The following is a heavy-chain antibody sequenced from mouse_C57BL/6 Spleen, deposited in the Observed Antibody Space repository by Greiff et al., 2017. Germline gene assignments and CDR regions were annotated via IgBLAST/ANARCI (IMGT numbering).Heavy chain of an antibody. J-gene: IGHJ3*01. D-gene: IGHD1-1*01. CDR2: IHPNSGST. Sequence: QVQLKQPGAELVKPGASVKLSCKASGYTFTSYWMHWVKQRPGQGLEWIGMIHPNSGSTNYNEKFKSKATLTVEQSSSTAYMQLSSLTSEDSAVYYCARILYYGPFAYWGQGTLVTVSA. CDR1: GYTFTSYW. CDR3: ARILYYGPFAY. V-gene: IGHV1-64*01.